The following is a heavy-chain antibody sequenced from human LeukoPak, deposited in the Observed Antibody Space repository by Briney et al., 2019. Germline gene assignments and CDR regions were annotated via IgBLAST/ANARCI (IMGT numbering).Heavy chain of an antibody. CDR2: IYYSGST. Sequence: SETLSLTCTVSGVSISSYYWSWIRQPPGKGLEWIGYIYYSGSTNYNPSLKSRVTISVDTSKNQFSLKLSSVTAADTAVYYCARHGPGFTSSPGPDYWGQGTLVTVSS. V-gene: IGHV4-59*01. D-gene: IGHD3-10*01. CDR3: ARHGPGFTSSPGPDY. CDR1: GVSISSYY. J-gene: IGHJ4*02.